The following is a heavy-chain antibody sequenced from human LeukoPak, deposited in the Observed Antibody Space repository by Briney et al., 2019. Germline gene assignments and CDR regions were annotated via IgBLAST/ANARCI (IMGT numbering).Heavy chain of an antibody. CDR2: INRDGSST. Sequence: PGGSLRLSCVPSLFTFSSYWMHCVRQAPQKGVVWVSRINRDGSSTSYADSVKGRFTISRDNAKNTLYLQMNSLRAEDTAVYYCARGNYYAMDVWGQGTTVTVSS. J-gene: IGHJ6*02. CDR1: LFTFSSYW. CDR3: ARGNYYAMDV. V-gene: IGHV3-74*01.